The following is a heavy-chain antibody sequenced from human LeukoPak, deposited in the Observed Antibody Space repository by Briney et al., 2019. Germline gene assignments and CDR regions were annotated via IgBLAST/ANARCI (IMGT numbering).Heavy chain of an antibody. CDR3: ARKVVREDTWFDP. V-gene: IGHV1-18*01. CDR1: GYTFTSYG. J-gene: IGHJ5*02. D-gene: IGHD2-15*01. Sequence: PRASVKVSCKASGYTFTSYGISWVRQAPGQGLEWMGWISAYNGNTNYAQKLQGRVTMTTDTSTSTAHMELRSLRSDDTAVYYCARKVVREDTWFDPWGQGTLVTVSS. CDR2: ISAYNGNT.